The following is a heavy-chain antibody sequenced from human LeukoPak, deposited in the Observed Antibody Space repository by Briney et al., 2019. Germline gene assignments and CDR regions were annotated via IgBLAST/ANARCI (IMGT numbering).Heavy chain of an antibody. J-gene: IGHJ5*02. CDR3: ARGAAAMTLNWFDP. V-gene: IGHV4-59*08. CDR2: IYHSGST. D-gene: IGHD2-2*01. CDR1: GGSISSYY. Sequence: SETLSLTCTVSGGSISSYYWSWIRQPPGKGLEWMGYIYHSGSTNYNPSLKSRVTISVDTSKNQFSLKLTSVTAADTAVYYCARGAAAMTLNWFDPWGQGILVTVSS.